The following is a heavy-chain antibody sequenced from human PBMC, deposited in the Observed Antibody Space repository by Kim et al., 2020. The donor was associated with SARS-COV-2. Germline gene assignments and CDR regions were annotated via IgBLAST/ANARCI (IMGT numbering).Heavy chain of an antibody. CDR2: INHSGST. Sequence: SETLSLTCAVYGGSFSGYYWSWIRQPPGKGLEWIGEINHSGSTNYNPSLKSRVTISVDTSKNQFSLKLSSVTAADTAVYYCARVHGGGPFDYWGQGTLVTVSS. V-gene: IGHV4-34*01. J-gene: IGHJ4*02. CDR1: GGSFSGYY. D-gene: IGHD2-15*01. CDR3: ARVHGGGPFDY.